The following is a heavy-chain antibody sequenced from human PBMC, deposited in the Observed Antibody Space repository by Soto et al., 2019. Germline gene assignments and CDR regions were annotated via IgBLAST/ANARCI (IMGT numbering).Heavy chain of an antibody. CDR1: GYTFTSYV. Sequence: QVQLVQSGAEVKKPGASVKVSCRASGYTFTSYVISWVRQAPGQGLEWMGWISAYNGNTNFAQKLKGRVTMTTDTSTSTAYRELRSLRSDDTAVYYCARVVATVAGPYGMDVWGQGTTVTVSS. V-gene: IGHV1-18*01. J-gene: IGHJ6*02. D-gene: IGHD6-19*01. CDR2: ISAYNGNT. CDR3: ARVVATVAGPYGMDV.